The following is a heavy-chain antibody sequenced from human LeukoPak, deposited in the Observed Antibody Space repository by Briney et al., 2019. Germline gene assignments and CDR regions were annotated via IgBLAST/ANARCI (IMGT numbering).Heavy chain of an antibody. CDR3: ARGLGAPLYVDI. Sequence: PSETLSLTCTVSGGSISSGSYYWSWIRQPAGKGLEWIGRIYTSGSTNYNPSLKSRVTISVDTSKNQFSLKLSSVTAADTAVYYCARGLGAPLYVDIWDQGTMVTVSS. V-gene: IGHV4-61*02. J-gene: IGHJ3*02. CDR1: GGSISSGSYY. D-gene: IGHD1-26*01. CDR2: IYTSGST.